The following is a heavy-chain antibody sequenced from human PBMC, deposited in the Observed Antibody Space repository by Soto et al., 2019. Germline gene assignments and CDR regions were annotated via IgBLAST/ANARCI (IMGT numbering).Heavy chain of an antibody. CDR2: FSGSGGST. CDR3: ARGSLVGAKGKYNFDN. Sequence: GGSLRLSCAASGFTFSSYAMSWVRQAPGKGLEWVSSFSGSGGSTYYVDSGKGRFTISKEHSKNTLYLQMTSLGAEDTAIYYCARGSLVGAKGKYNFDNWGQGTLVTVSS. J-gene: IGHJ4*02. D-gene: IGHD1-26*01. CDR1: GFTFSSYA. V-gene: IGHV3-23*01.